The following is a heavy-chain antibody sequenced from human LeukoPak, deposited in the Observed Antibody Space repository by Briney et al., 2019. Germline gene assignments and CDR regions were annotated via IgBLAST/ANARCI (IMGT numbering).Heavy chain of an antibody. V-gene: IGHV4-39*07. J-gene: IGHJ4*02. CDR1: GGSISSSSYY. CDR2: IYYSGST. D-gene: IGHD3-22*01. CDR3: ATIVSGYYDY. Sequence: SETLSLTCTVSGGSISSSSYYWGWIRQPPGKGLEWIGSIYYSGSTYYNPSLKSRVTISVDTSKNQFSLKLSSVTAADTAVYYCATIVSGYYDYWGQGTLVTVSS.